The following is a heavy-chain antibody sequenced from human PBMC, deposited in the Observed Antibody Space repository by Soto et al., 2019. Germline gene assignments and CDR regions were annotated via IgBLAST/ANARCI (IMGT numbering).Heavy chain of an antibody. D-gene: IGHD5-12*01. V-gene: IGHV1-69*05. Sequence: QVQLVQSGAEVKKPGSSVKVSCKASGDSFSSYAMSWVRQAPGQGLEWMGGIVPIFGTRNYAQKLQGRGTXTXXESTSAVYRELSSLTSDDTAVYYCARDGDSGTYEYWGQGSQVTVSS. CDR3: ARDGDSGTYEY. CDR2: IVPIFGTR. CDR1: GDSFSSYA. J-gene: IGHJ4*02.